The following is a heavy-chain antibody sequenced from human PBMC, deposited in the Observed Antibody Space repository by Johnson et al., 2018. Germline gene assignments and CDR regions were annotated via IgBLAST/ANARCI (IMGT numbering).Heavy chain of an antibody. CDR1: GFTFKTYW. Sequence: VQLQESGGGLVQPGGSLRLSCAASGFTFKTYWMHWVRQVPGKGLVWVSVVYNDGDGGGSYYADSVKGRFTISRDNSNNTVYLQMNNLGVEDTAVYYCARHRYPGSYYQSPIDDWGQGTLVTVSS. CDR2: VYNDGDGGGS. CDR3: ARHRYPGSYYQSPIDD. V-gene: IGHV3-74*01. D-gene: IGHD1-26*01. J-gene: IGHJ4*02.